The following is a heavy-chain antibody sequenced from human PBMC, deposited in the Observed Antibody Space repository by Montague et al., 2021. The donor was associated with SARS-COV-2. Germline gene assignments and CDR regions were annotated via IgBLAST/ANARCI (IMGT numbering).Heavy chain of an antibody. CDR2: IYWDDDK. V-gene: IGHV2-5*02. D-gene: IGHD3-22*01. CDR3: AHSRYYYYDGSGYRVYYFDY. CDR1: GFSLSTSGVG. J-gene: IGHJ4*02. Sequence: PALVKPTQTLTLTCTFSGFSLSTSGVGVGWIRQPPGKALEWLALIYWDDDKRYSPSLKSRLTITKDTSKNQVVLTMTNMDPVDTATYYCAHSRYYYYDGSGYRVYYFDYWGQGTLVTVSS.